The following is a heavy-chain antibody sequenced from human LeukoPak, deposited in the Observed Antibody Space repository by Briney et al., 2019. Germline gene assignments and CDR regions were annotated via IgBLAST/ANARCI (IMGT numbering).Heavy chain of an antibody. CDR1: AYTFTVYY. V-gene: IGHV1-2*02. CDR3: ARGDSGSDFFF. D-gene: IGHD1-26*01. J-gene: IGHJ4*02. CDR2: INPNSGGT. Sequence: ASVKVSFKASAYTFTVYYFHWVRQAPGPGGEGMGWINPNSGGTNLAHKFKGRVTMTRDTSISTAYMEVSSLRSDDTAVYHCARGDSGSDFFFWGQGTLVTVSS.